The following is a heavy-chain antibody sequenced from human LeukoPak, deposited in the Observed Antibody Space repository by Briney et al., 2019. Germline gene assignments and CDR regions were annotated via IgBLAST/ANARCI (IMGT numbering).Heavy chain of an antibody. Sequence: ASVKVSCKASGGTFSSYAISWVRQAPGQGLEWMGGIIPIFGTANYAQKFQGRVTITTDESTSTAYMELSSLRSEDTAVYYCARDRYYDPDAFDIWGQGTMVTVSS. J-gene: IGHJ3*02. D-gene: IGHD3-22*01. CDR2: IIPIFGTA. CDR3: ARDRYYDPDAFDI. V-gene: IGHV1-69*05. CDR1: GGTFSSYA.